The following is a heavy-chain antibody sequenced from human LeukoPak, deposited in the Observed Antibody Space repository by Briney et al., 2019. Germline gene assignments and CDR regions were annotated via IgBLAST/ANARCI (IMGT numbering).Heavy chain of an antibody. CDR3: ARDGNGIGPDY. D-gene: IGHD1-26*01. J-gene: IGHJ4*02. V-gene: IGHV1-2*04. CDR2: INPNSGDT. Sequence: ASVKVSCKASTYIFTDFYLHWVRQAPRQGPEWMGWINPNSGDTKFGQKFQGWVTLSRDTSISTAYMELSRLKSDDTAVYYCARDGNGIGPDYWGQGTLVTVSS. CDR1: TYIFTDFY.